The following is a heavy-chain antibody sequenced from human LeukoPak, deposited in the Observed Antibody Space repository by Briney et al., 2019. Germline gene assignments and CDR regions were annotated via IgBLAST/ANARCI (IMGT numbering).Heavy chain of an antibody. CDR1: GLTFSSSW. J-gene: IGHJ6*02. CDR2: INPDGNKK. V-gene: IGHV3-7*01. Sequence: GGSLRLSCAVSGLTFSSSWMDWVRQAPGKGLEWVASINPDGNKKYSADSVKGRFTISRDNAENSLYLQMNSLRVEDTAFYYCARGHYGIDVWGQGTTVTIYS. CDR3: ARGHYGIDV.